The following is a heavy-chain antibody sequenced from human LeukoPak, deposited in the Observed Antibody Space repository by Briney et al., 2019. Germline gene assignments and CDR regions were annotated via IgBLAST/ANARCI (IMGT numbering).Heavy chain of an antibody. D-gene: IGHD3-10*01. V-gene: IGHV4-39*07. CDR1: GGSISSSSYY. Sequence: SETLSLTCTVSGGSISSSSYYWGWIHQPPGKGLEWIGSIYYSGSTYYNPSLKSRVTISVDTSKNQFSLKLSSVTAADTAVYYCATMVRGINYFDYWGQGTRVTVSS. J-gene: IGHJ4*02. CDR3: ATMVRGINYFDY. CDR2: IYYSGST.